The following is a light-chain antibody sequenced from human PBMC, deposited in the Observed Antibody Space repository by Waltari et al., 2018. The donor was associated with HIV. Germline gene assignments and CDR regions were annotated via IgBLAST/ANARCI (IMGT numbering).Light chain of an antibody. V-gene: IGKV1-39*01. CDR2: VST. CDR3: QQSYSKPRT. CDR1: QNIGSY. J-gene: IGKJ1*01. Sequence: DIQMTQSPPSLTASVGDRVTITCRASQNIGSYLNWYQLRPGQAPNVLIYVSTNLQTGVPSRFSGRGSGTDFMLTITDLQPEDFVFYFCQQSYSKPRTFGQGTK.